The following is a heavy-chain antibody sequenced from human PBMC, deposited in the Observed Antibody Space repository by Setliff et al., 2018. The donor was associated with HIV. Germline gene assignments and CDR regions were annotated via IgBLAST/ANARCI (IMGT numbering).Heavy chain of an antibody. D-gene: IGHD3-10*01. CDR2: IDPSDSYT. J-gene: IGHJ6*02. Sequence: GESLKISCKGSGYSFTSYWISWVRQMPGKGLEWMGRIDPSDSYTNYSPSFQGHVTISADKSISTAYLQWSSLKASDTAMYYCARQPFTMVRRVIYYYGMDVWGQGTTVTVSS. V-gene: IGHV5-10-1*01. CDR1: GYSFTSYW. CDR3: ARQPFTMVRRVIYYYGMDV.